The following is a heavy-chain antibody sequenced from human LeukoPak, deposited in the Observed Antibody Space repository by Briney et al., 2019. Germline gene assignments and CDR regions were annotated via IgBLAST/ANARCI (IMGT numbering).Heavy chain of an antibody. CDR1: GFTFSNAW. CDR3: TTDADPALYGSGSWVDY. J-gene: IGHJ4*02. D-gene: IGHD3-10*01. Sequence: PGGSLRLSCAASGFTFSNAWMSWVRQAPGKGLEWVGRIKRKTDGGTTDYAAPVKGRFTISRDDSKNTLYLQMNSLKTEDTAVYYCTTDADPALYGSGSWVDYWGQGTLVTVSS. CDR2: IKRKTDGGTT. V-gene: IGHV3-15*01.